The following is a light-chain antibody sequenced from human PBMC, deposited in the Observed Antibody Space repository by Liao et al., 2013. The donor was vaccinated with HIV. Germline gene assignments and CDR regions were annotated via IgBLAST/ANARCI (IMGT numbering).Light chain of an antibody. V-gene: IGLV3-1*01. Sequence: SYEVTQPPSVSVSPGQTATITCSGDKLGDKYACWFQQKPGQSPVMVIYQDIKRPSWIPERISGSTSGNTATLTISRVEDGDEADYYCHVWNSGGDPVVFGGGTRLTVL. J-gene: IGLJ2*01. CDR2: QDI. CDR1: KLGDKY. CDR3: HVWNSGGDPVV.